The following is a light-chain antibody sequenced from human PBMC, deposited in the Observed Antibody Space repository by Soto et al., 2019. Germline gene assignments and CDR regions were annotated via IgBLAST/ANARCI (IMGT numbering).Light chain of an antibody. CDR1: QSVNNAY. Sequence: EIVLTQSPGTLSLSPGERATLSCRASQSVNNAYLAWYQQKPAQAPRLLIYDASKRATGVPDRFSGSGSGTDLTLTISRLEPEDFAVYYCQQYTTSVLTFGGGTKVEIK. J-gene: IGKJ4*01. CDR2: DAS. V-gene: IGKV3-20*01. CDR3: QQYTTSVLT.